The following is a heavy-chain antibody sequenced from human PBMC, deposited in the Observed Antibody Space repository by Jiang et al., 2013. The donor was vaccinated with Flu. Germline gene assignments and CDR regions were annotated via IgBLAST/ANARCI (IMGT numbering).Heavy chain of an antibody. CDR3: ARVVTGLQYYYYYYMDV. V-gene: IGHV3-11*01. Sequence: GGTTIYYADSVEGRCTMSRDNAKNSLYLHMNSLRAEDTAVYFCARVVTGLQYYYYYYMDVWGKGTTVTVSS. CDR2: GGTTI. J-gene: IGHJ6*03. D-gene: IGHD2-21*02.